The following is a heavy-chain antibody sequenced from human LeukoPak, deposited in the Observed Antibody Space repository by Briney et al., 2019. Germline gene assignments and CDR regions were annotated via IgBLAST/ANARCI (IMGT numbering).Heavy chain of an antibody. D-gene: IGHD3-10*01. CDR2: IYHSGST. CDR3: AGANKGGSGTPQMDV. J-gene: IGHJ6*04. V-gene: IGHV4-30-2*01. Sequence: NPSETLSLTCAVSGVSISSGGYSWSWIRQPPGKGLEWIGYIYHSGSTYYNPSLKSRVTISVDRSKNQFSLKLSSVTAADTAVYYCAGANKGGSGTPQMDVWGKGTTVTVSS. CDR1: GVSISSGGYS.